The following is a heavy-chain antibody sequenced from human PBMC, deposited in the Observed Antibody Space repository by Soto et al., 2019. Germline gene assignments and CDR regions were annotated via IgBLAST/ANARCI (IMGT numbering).Heavy chain of an antibody. D-gene: IGHD6-13*01. CDR3: TRDASRDSSARGWFDP. CDR2: ISSNSAYI. V-gene: IGHV3-21*01. CDR1: GFTFRSFT. Sequence: PGGSLRLSCAASGFTFRSFTMNWVRQAPGKGLEWVSTISSNSAYIYYTDALRGRFTISRDNAKNSLHLQMNSLRAEDTAVYYCTRDASRDSSARGWFDPWGPGTLVTVPS. J-gene: IGHJ5*02.